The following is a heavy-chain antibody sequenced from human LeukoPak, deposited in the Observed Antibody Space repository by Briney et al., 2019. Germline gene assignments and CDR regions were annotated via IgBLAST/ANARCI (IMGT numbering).Heavy chain of an antibody. CDR1: GFTVSSNY. CDR3: ARGETYCSGGSCYSYYFDY. D-gene: IGHD2-15*01. CDR2: IYSGGST. J-gene: IGHJ4*02. Sequence: PGGSLRLSCAASGFTVSSNYMSWVRQAPGKGLEWVSVIYSGGSTYYADSVKGRFTISRDNSKNTLYLQMNSLRAEDTAVYYCARGETYCSGGSCYSYYFDYWGQGTLVTVSS. V-gene: IGHV3-53*01.